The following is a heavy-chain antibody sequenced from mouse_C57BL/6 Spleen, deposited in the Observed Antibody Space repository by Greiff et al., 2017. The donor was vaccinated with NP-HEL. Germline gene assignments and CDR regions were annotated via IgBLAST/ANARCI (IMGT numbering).Heavy chain of an antibody. D-gene: IGHD2-3*01. CDR3: ARREMGYYFFDY. J-gene: IGHJ2*01. Sequence: VQLQQSGPVLVKPGASVKMSCKASGYTFTDYYMNWVKQSHGKSLEWIGVINPYNGGTSYNQKFKGKATLTVDKSSSTAYMELNSLTSEDSAVYYCARREMGYYFFDYWGQGTTLTVSS. CDR1: GYTFTDYY. V-gene: IGHV1-19*01. CDR2: INPYNGGT.